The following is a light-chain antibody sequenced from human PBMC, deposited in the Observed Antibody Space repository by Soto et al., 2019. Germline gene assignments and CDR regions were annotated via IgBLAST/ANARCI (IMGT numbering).Light chain of an antibody. CDR3: QHYGNSSSYT. J-gene: IGKJ2*01. CDR1: QSVTSRY. V-gene: IGKV3-20*01. Sequence: EIVLTQSPGTLSLSPGERATLSCRASQSVTSRYLAWYQQKPGQAPRLLIYGASSRATGIPDRFSGSGSGTDFTLTISRLEPEDFVVYYCQHYGNSSSYTFGQGTKLEIK. CDR2: GAS.